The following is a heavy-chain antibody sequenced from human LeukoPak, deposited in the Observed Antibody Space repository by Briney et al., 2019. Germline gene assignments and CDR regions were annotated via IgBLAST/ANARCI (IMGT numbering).Heavy chain of an antibody. CDR2: INTNTGNP. Sequence: ASVKVSCKASGYTFTSYAMNWVRQAPGQGLEWMGWINTNTGNPTYAQGFTGRFVFSLDTSISTAYLQISSLKAEDTAVYYCARELEVAAAVDYYYYYGMDVWGQGTTVTVPS. CDR1: GYTFTSYA. D-gene: IGHD6-13*01. J-gene: IGHJ6*02. CDR3: ARELEVAAAVDYYYYYGMDV. V-gene: IGHV7-4-1*02.